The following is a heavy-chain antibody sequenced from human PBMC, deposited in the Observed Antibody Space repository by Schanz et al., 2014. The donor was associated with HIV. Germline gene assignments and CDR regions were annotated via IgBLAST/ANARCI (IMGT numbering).Heavy chain of an antibody. CDR2: IKSKAYGGTP. V-gene: IGHV3-49*05. J-gene: IGHJ6*02. D-gene: IGHD3-10*01. Sequence: VQLVESGGGLVKPGRSLRLSCTTSGFTFSDYPVSWLRQAPGKGLEWVGFIKSKAYGGTPEYAASVKGRFTISRDDSKSFAYLQMNSLKTEDTAVYYCTRLIVRWVGEAHYTMDVWGRGTTVTV. CDR3: TRLIVRWVGEAHYTMDV. CDR1: GFTFSDYP.